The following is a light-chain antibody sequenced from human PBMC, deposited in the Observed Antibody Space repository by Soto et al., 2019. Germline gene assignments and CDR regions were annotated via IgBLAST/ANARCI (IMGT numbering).Light chain of an antibody. CDR3: SSYGGNNNYV. J-gene: IGLJ1*01. V-gene: IGLV2-8*01. CDR1: SSDVGGYNY. Sequence: QSALTQPPSASGSPGQSVTISCTGTSSDVGGYNYVSWYQQHPGKAPKLMISEVNKRPSGVPDRFSGSKSGNTASLTVSGLQAEDEADYYCSSYGGNNNYVFGTGTKVTVL. CDR2: EVN.